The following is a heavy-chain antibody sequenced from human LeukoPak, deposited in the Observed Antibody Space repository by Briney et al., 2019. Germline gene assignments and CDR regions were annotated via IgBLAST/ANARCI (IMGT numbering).Heavy chain of an antibody. CDR3: ARDKPGIAAAGTPVY. J-gene: IGHJ4*02. CDR2: INHSGST. Sequence: SETLSLTCAVYGGSFSGYYWSWIRQPPGKGLEWIGEINHSGSTYYNPSLKSRVTISVDTSKNQFSLKLSSVTAADTAVYYCARDKPGIAAAGTPVYWGQGTLVTVSS. V-gene: IGHV4-34*01. D-gene: IGHD6-13*01. CDR1: GGSFSGYY.